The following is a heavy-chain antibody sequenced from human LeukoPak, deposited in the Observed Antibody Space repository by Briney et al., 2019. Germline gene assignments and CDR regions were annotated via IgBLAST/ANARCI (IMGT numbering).Heavy chain of an antibody. V-gene: IGHV4-31*03. J-gene: IGHJ4*02. D-gene: IGHD3-22*01. CDR1: GGSISSGDYY. CDR3: ARDNSDYDSSGYTYYFGS. CDR2: IYYTGST. Sequence: SETLSLTCTISGGSISSGDYYWSWIRQYPGKGLEWIGYIYYTGSTYYNPSLKSRVTMSVDTSKNQFSLKLTSVTAADTAVYYCARDNSDYDSSGYTYYFGSWGQGTLVTVSS.